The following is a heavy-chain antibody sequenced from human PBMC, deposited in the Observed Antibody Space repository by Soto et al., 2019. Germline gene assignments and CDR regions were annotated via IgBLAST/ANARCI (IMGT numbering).Heavy chain of an antibody. V-gene: IGHV4-34*01. J-gene: IGHJ6*02. D-gene: IGHD3-22*01. CDR2: INHSGST. CDR3: ARRGYYYDSSGYYYGGYYYYGMDV. CDR1: GGSFSGYY. Sequence: SDTLSLTCAVYGGSFSGYYWSWIRQPPGKGLEWIGEINHSGSTNYNPSLKSRVTISVDTSKNQFSLKLSSVTAADTAVYYCARRGYYYDSSGYYYGGYYYYGMDVWGQGTTVTVSS.